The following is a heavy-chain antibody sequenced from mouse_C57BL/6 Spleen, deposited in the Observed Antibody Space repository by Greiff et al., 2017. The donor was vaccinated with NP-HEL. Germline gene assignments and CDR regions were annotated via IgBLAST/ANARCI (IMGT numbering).Heavy chain of an antibody. CDR2: IYPGDGDT. CDR1: GYAFSSSW. CDR3: ARKGTAGAMDY. J-gene: IGHJ4*01. Sequence: VQLQQSGPELVKPGASVKISCKASGYAFSSSWMNWVKQRPGKGLEWIGRIYPGDGDTNYNGKFKGKATLTADKSSSTAYMQLSSLTSEDSAVYCCARKGTAGAMDYWGQGTSVTVSS. V-gene: IGHV1-82*01. D-gene: IGHD3-1*01.